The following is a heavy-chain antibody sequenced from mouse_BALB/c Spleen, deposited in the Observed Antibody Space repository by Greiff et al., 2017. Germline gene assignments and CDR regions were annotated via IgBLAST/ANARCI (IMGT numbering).Heavy chain of an antibody. D-gene: IGHD3-1*01. CDR1: GFTFSSYA. CDR3: ARGRSGYDAMDY. Sequence: EVKLVESGGGLVKPGGSLKLSCAASGFTFSSYAMSWVRQTPEKRLEWVASISSGGSTYYPDSVKGRFTISRDNARNILYLQMSSLRSEDTAMYYCARGRSGYDAMDYWGQGTSVTVSS. CDR2: ISSGGST. J-gene: IGHJ4*01. V-gene: IGHV5-6-5*01.